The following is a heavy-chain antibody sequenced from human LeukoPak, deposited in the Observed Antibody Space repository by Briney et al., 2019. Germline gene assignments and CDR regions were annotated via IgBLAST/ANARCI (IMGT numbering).Heavy chain of an antibody. CDR2: IYPGDSDT. J-gene: IGHJ4*02. D-gene: IGHD2-2*01. Sequence: PGESLKISCKGSGYSFTSYWIGWVRQMPGKGLEWMGIIYPGDSDTRYSPSFQGQVTMSVDKSISTAYLEWSSLKASDTAIYYCARPLGYCSSINCYQYYFDYWGQGTLVTVSS. CDR3: ARPLGYCSSINCYQYYFDY. CDR1: GYSFTSYW. V-gene: IGHV5-51*01.